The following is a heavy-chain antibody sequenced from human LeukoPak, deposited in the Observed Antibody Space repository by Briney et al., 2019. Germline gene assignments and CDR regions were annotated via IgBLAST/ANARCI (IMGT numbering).Heavy chain of an antibody. V-gene: IGHV1-69*13. CDR2: IIPVFGTA. CDR3: ARDRVVGLGIDNAFVI. D-gene: IGHD2-15*01. J-gene: IGHJ3*02. Sequence: SVKVSCKASGGTFSSYAISWVRQAPGQGLEWMGGIIPVFGTANYAQKSQGRVTITADESTSTAYMELSSLRSEDTAVYYCARDRVVGLGIDNAFVIWGHGTMVTVSS. CDR1: GGTFSSYA.